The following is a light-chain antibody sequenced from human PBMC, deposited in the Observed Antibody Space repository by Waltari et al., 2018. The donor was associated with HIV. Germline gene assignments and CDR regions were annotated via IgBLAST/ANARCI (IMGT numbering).Light chain of an antibody. CDR3: AAWDGSLSVVV. J-gene: IGLJ2*01. CDR2: RNN. CDR1: SSNIGSNY. Sequence: QSVLTQPPSASGTPGQRVTISCSGSSSNIGSNYVSWYQQLPGTAPKLLLYRNNKRPSGVPDRFSGSKSGTSASLAISGLRSEDEADYYCAAWDGSLSVVVFGGGTKLTVL. V-gene: IGLV1-47*01.